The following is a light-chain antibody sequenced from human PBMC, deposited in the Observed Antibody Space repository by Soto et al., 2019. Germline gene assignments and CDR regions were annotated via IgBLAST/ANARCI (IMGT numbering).Light chain of an antibody. J-gene: IGKJ3*01. Sequence: DIQLTQSPSFLSASVGDRVTITCRASQGISSYLAWYQQKPGKAPKLLIYAASTLQSGVPSRFSGSGSGTECILPISSLQPEDFATYSCQQLNSYPPFFGPGTKVDIK. CDR1: QGISSY. CDR2: AAS. CDR3: QQLNSYPPF. V-gene: IGKV1-9*01.